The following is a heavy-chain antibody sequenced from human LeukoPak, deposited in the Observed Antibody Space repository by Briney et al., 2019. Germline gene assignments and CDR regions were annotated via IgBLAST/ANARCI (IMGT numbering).Heavy chain of an antibody. CDR3: TNFKPPAPDALDI. V-gene: IGHV3-48*01. J-gene: IGHJ3*02. CDR2: ISGGGSAI. Sequence: GRSLRLSCAASGFPFSTYSMSWVRQAPGRGLEWLSYISGGGSAIYYADSVKGRFTISRDNAKNSVSLQMNSLRAEDTAVYYCTNFKPPAPDALDIWGQGTMITVSS. D-gene: IGHD1-14*01. CDR1: GFPFSTYS.